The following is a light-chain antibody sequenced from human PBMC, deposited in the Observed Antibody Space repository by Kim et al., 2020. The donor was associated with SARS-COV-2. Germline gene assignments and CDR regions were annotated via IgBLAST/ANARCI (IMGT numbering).Light chain of an antibody. J-gene: IGKJ5*01. CDR2: KIS. Sequence: SAYSSCRSSQSPVHSDGNTYMSWFKQRPGQPPRLLIDKISTRFSGVPDRFSGSGAGTDFTLKISRVEAEDVGVYYCMQLTDLPITFGQGTRLEIK. CDR3: MQLTDLPIT. V-gene: IGKV2-24*01. CDR1: QSPVHSDGNTY.